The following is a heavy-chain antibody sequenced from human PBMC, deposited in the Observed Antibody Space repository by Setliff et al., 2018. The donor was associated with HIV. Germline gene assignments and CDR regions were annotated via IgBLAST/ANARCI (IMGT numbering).Heavy chain of an antibody. CDR1: GGSINSRSYY. CDR3: ARRGMWSYETGGNPTDTFDY. V-gene: IGHV4-39*01. Sequence: PSETLSLTCTVSGGSINSRSYYWAWIRQPPGKGLEWVASIYFSGTPYYNPSLKNRVTISVDTSKNQFSLKLSSVTAADTAVYYCARRGMWSYETGGNPTDTFDYWGQGVLVTVSS. CDR2: IYFSGTP. D-gene: IGHD2-8*02. J-gene: IGHJ4*02.